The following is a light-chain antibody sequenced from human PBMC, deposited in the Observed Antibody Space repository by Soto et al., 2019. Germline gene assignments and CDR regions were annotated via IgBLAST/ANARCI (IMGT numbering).Light chain of an antibody. CDR1: QRITSSQ. CDR3: QQYDSSRT. CDR2: DAS. J-gene: IGKJ1*01. V-gene: IGKV3-20*01. Sequence: IVLTQSPGTLSLSPGEIATLSCRASQRITSSQLAWYQQKPGQAPRLPTYDASSRATGIPDRFSGGGSGTDFTLTISRLEPEDSEVYYCQQYDSSRTFGQGTKVDI.